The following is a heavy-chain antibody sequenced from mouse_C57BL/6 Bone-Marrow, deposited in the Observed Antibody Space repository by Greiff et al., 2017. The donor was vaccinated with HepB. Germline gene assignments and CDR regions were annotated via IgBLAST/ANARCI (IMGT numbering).Heavy chain of an antibody. CDR1: GFTFSDYG. J-gene: IGHJ2*01. V-gene: IGHV5-17*01. D-gene: IGHD1-1*01. CDR3: ARPHYYGSSYFDY. CDR2: ISSGSSTI. Sequence: EVQVVESGGDLVKPGGSLKLSCAASGFTFSDYGMHWVRQAPEKGLEWVAYISSGSSTIYYADTVKGRFTISRDNAKNTLFLQMTSLRSEDTSMYYCARPHYYGSSYFDYWGQGTTLTVSS.